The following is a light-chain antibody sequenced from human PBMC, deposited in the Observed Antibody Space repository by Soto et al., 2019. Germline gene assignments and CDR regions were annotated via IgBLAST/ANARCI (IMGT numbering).Light chain of an antibody. CDR3: QQYSRYPWT. CDR1: QYMADW. V-gene: IGKV1-5*03. J-gene: IGKJ1*01. Sequence: DIQMTQSPSTLSASIGDRVTITCRASQYMADWLAGYQQKPWKVPKLLISKASSLERGRHLRFSGSGSGREFTLTINSLQPDDFATYYCQQYSRYPWTFGQGTKVEVK. CDR2: KAS.